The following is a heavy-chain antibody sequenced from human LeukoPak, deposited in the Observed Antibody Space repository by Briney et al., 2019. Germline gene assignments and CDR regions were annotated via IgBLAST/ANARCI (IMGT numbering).Heavy chain of an antibody. Sequence: GGSLRLSCAASGFSFKTYSMNWVRQAPGKGLEWVSYIGSSSSTIHYADSVKGRFTFSRDNAKNSLYLQMNSLTAEDTAVYYCARDLSQDFLSGYLDAFDLWGQGTMVTVSS. V-gene: IGHV3-48*01. CDR3: ARDLSQDFLSGYLDAFDL. CDR1: GFSFKTYS. J-gene: IGHJ3*01. CDR2: IGSSSSTI. D-gene: IGHD3-3*01.